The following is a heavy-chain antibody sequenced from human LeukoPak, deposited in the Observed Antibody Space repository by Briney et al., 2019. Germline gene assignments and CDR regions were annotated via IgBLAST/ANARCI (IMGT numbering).Heavy chain of an antibody. CDR1: GFTFTSSA. D-gene: IGHD2-15*01. CDR2: IVVGSGNT. V-gene: IGHV1-58*01. J-gene: IGHJ5*02. CDR3: ARSVAAKGDWFDP. Sequence: GASVKVSCKASGFTFTSSAVQWVRQARGQRLEWIGWIVVGSGNTNYAQKFQERVTITRDMSTSTAYMELSSLRSEDTAVYYCARSVAAKGDWFDPWGQGTLVTVSS.